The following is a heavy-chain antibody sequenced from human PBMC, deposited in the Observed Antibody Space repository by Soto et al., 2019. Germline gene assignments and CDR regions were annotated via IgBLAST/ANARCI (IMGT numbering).Heavy chain of an antibody. J-gene: IGHJ6*02. CDR3: ARGGSGQWLPPSIYYYGMDV. D-gene: IGHD6-19*01. CDR2: IYHSGST. Sequence: QVQLQESGPGLVKPSGTLSLTCAVSGGSISSSNWWSWVRQPPGKGLEWIGEIYHSGSTNYNPSLKSRVTISVDKSKIQFSLKLSSVTAADTAVYYCARGGSGQWLPPSIYYYGMDVWGQGTTVTVSS. CDR1: GGSISSSNW. V-gene: IGHV4-4*02.